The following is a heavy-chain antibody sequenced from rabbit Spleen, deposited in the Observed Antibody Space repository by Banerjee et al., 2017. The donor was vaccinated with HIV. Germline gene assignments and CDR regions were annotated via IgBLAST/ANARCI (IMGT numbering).Heavy chain of an antibody. V-gene: IGHV1S40*01. CDR1: GVSFSGDSY. CDR3: VRDAGVIGWNFSL. Sequence: QSLEESGGDLVKPGASLTLTCTASGVSFSGDSYMCWVRQAPGKGLEWIACIDAGSSGFTYFANWAKGRFTISKTSSTTVTLQMTSLTAADTATYFCVRDAGVIGWNFSLWGQGTLVTVS. CDR2: IDAGSSGFT. J-gene: IGHJ4*01. D-gene: IGHD4-2*01.